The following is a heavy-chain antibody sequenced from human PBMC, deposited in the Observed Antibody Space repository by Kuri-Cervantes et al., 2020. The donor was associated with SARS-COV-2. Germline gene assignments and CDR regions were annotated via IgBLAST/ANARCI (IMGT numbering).Heavy chain of an antibody. V-gene: IGHV4-39*07. Sequence: SETLSLTCTVSGGSISSSSYYWSWIRQSPGKGLEWIGETSHRGRTSYNPSLESRLTISLDTSKNEISLTLTSVTAADTAVYYCARDRFIRTYYGSGTYYNWDGMDVWGQGTTVTVSS. CDR3: ARDRFIRTYYGSGTYYNWDGMDV. J-gene: IGHJ6*02. CDR1: GGSISSSSYY. CDR2: TSHRGRT. D-gene: IGHD3-10*01.